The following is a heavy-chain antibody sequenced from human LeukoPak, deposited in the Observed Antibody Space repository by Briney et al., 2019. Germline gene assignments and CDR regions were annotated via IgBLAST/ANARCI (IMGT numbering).Heavy chain of an antibody. Sequence: GSLRLSCAASGFTVSSNYMSWVRQAPGKGLEWVSVIYSGGSTYYADSVKGRFTISRDNAKNSLYLQMNSLRAEDTAVYYCARVTVTTLYGYYGMDVWGQGTTVTVSS. D-gene: IGHD4-17*01. J-gene: IGHJ6*02. CDR3: ARVTVTTLYGYYGMDV. CDR2: IYSGGST. CDR1: GFTVSSNY. V-gene: IGHV3-53*01.